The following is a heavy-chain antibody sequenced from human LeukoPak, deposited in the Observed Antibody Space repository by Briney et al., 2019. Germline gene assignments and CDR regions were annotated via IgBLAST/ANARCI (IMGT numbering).Heavy chain of an antibody. D-gene: IGHD1-26*01. CDR3: ARDVGATPFDY. CDR1: GYTFTSCY. V-gene: IGHV1-46*01. J-gene: IGHJ4*02. Sequence: ASVKVSCKASGYTFTSCYMHWVRQAPGQGLEWMGIINPSGGSTRYAQRFQGRVTMTRDTSTSTVYMELSSLRSEDTAVYYCARDVGATPFDYWGQGTLVTVSS. CDR2: INPSGGST.